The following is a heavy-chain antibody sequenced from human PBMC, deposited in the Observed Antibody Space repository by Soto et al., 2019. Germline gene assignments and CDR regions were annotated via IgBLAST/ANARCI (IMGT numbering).Heavy chain of an antibody. CDR2: IVSSGAM. CDR1: GASVRSSRFY. D-gene: IGHD2-21*02. J-gene: IGHJ4*02. V-gene: IGHV4-39*01. CDR3: ARQETASGSHYLSPFGH. Sequence: SETLSLTCSVSGASVRSSRFYWGWIRQTPGKGLEWIGSIVSSGAMHPNPSLRSRIDISLDSSQNKLSLDLFSVTAADTSVYYCARQETASGSHYLSPFGHCGQGLLVTVPS.